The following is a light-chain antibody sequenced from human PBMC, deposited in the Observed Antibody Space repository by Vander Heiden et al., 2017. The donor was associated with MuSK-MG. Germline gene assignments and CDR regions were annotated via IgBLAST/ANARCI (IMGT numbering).Light chain of an antibody. CDR3: QQSYSTPIFT. CDR2: AAF. V-gene: IGKV1-39*01. Sequence: DIQMTQSPSSLSASVGDRVTITCRASQTITSLLNWYQQKPGKAPKLLIYAAFSLQSGVPSRFSGSGSGTDFTLTISSLQPEDFATYYCQQSYSTPIFTFGHGTKVDIK. CDR1: QTITSL. J-gene: IGKJ3*01.